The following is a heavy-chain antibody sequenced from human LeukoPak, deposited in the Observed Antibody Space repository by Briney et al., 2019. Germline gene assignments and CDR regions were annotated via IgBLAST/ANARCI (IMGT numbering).Heavy chain of an antibody. D-gene: IGHD6-19*01. CDR2: IHTSGNT. J-gene: IGHJ6*03. CDR1: GGSISSGSYC. V-gene: IGHV4-61*09. Sequence: SQTLSLTCTVSGGSISSGSYCWSWIRQPAGKGLEWIGHIHTSGNTNYNSSLKSRVTISVDTSKNQFSLKLSSVTAADTAVYYCARTQEAGYSSGWYDSYYYYYMDVWGKGTTVTISS. CDR3: ARTQEAGYSSGWYDSYYYYYMDV.